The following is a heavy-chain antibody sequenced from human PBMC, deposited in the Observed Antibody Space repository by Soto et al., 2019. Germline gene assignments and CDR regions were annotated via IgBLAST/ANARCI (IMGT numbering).Heavy chain of an antibody. D-gene: IGHD6-25*01. Sequence: EVQLVESGGGLVQRGGSLRLSCAASGFTFSIYWMSWVRQAPGKGPEWVANMNADGSEIYYVDSVKGRFTISRDNAKLYLQMDSIRDEDTAVYCCAWEAVRGYSEWGQGTLVTVSS. CDR2: MNADGSEI. J-gene: IGHJ4*02. CDR1: GFTFSIYW. V-gene: IGHV3-7*01. CDR3: AWEAVRGYSE.